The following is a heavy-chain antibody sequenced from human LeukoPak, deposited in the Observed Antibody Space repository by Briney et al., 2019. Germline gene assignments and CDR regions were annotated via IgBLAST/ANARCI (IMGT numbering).Heavy chain of an antibody. J-gene: IGHJ6*03. CDR2: ISSSGSTI. CDR1: GFTFSSYE. Sequence: QPGGSLRLSCAASGFTFSSYEMHWVRQAPGKGLEWVSYISSSGSTIYYADSVKGRFTISRDNAKNSLYLQMNSLRAEDTALYYCARSGVYCSSTSCYHTVSYYYYMDVWGKGTTVTVSS. CDR3: ARSGVYCSSTSCYHTVSYYYYMDV. V-gene: IGHV3-48*03. D-gene: IGHD2-2*01.